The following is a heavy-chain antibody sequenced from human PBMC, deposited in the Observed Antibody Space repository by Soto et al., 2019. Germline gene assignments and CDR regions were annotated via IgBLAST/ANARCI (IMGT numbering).Heavy chain of an antibody. CDR1: GFIFNTYS. D-gene: IGHD2-15*01. V-gene: IGHV3-48*02. J-gene: IGHJ4*02. Sequence: GGSLRLSCAASGFIFNTYSMNWVRQAPGKGLEWVSYISGSSQTIFYADSVRGRFTISRDNANNSTYLQMVSLRDEDTAVYYCARTLSWRRGPFDSWGQGTLVTVSS. CDR2: ISGSSQTI. CDR3: ARTLSWRRGPFDS.